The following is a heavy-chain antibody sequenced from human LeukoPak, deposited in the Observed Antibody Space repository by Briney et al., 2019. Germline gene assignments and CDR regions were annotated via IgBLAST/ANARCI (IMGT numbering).Heavy chain of an antibody. CDR1: GFTFSSYG. D-gene: IGHD3-22*01. Sequence: PGGSLRLSCAASGFTFSSYGMHWVRQAPGKGLEWVAVISYDGSNKYYADSVKGRFTISRDNSKNTPYLQMNSLRAEDTAVYYCAKPPWDYYDSSGYYFDYWGQGTLVTVSS. CDR3: AKPPWDYYDSSGYYFDY. V-gene: IGHV3-30*18. J-gene: IGHJ4*02. CDR2: ISYDGSNK.